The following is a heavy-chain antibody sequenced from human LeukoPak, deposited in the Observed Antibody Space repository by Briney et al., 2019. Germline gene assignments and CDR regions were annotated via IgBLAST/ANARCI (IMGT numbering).Heavy chain of an antibody. CDR2: IIPILGIA. CDR3: ARDSHYDFWSGYYSFDY. J-gene: IGHJ4*02. V-gene: IGHV1-69*04. Sequence: SVKVSCKASGYTFTGYYMHWVRQAPGQGLEWMGRIIPILGIANYAQKFQGRVTITADKSTSTAYMELSSLRSEDTAVYYCARDSHYDFWSGYYSFDYWGQGTLVTVSS. D-gene: IGHD3-3*01. CDR1: GYTFTGYY.